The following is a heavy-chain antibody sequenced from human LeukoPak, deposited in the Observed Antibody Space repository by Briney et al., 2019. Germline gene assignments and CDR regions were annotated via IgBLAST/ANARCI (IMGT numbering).Heavy chain of an antibody. D-gene: IGHD3-16*01. CDR3: ARDWGGSGPTSHDY. Sequence: GGYLTRYCAASGFTFKCYWMHWLRQGPGRGPVWVSRGSSVGTNIRYPDSVKGRFTISRENAKHTLYLQTNSLRAEDPAVHYCARDWGGSGPTSHDYWGQGTLVTVSS. V-gene: IGHV3-74*01. J-gene: IGHJ4*02. CDR2: GSSVGTNI. CDR1: GFTFKCYW.